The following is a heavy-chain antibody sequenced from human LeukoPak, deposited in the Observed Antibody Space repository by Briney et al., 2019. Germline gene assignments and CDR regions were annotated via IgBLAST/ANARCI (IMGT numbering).Heavy chain of an antibody. Sequence: GGSLRLSCAASGFTFSSYGMHWVRQAPGKGLEWVAVIWYDGTNKYYADSVKGRFTISRDKSKNTLDLQMNSLRVEDTAVYYCARDPGPTLVRGVISYFDYWGQGTLVTVSS. D-gene: IGHD3-10*01. J-gene: IGHJ4*02. CDR1: GFTFSSYG. V-gene: IGHV3-33*01. CDR2: IWYDGTNK. CDR3: ARDPGPTLVRGVISYFDY.